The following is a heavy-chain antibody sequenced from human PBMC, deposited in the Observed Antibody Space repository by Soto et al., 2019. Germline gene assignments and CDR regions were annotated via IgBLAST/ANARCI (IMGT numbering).Heavy chain of an antibody. V-gene: IGHV1-69*08. D-gene: IGHD4-17*01. CDR2: IIPILGIA. J-gene: IGHJ4*02. CDR1: GGTFSSYT. CDR3: ARDYGDYGDAPYYFDY. Sequence: QVQLVQSGAAVKKPGSSVKVSCKASGGTFSSYTISWVRQAPGQGLEWMGRIIPILGIANYAQKFQGRVTITADKSTSTAYMELSSLRSEDTAVYYCARDYGDYGDAPYYFDYWGQGTLVTVSS.